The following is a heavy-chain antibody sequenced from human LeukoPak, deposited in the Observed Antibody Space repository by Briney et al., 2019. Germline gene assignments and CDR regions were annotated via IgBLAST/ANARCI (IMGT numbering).Heavy chain of an antibody. CDR1: GFTFTNYA. D-gene: IGHD3-22*01. V-gene: IGHV3-23*01. CDR2: ISGSGGST. Sequence: PGGSLRLSCAASGFTFTNYAMNWVRQAPGKGLEWASGISGSGGSTYYAASVKGRFTISRDNSKNTLYLQMNSLRAEDTAVYYCAKGGSYYYDSSGYFGYWGQGTQVTVSS. CDR3: AKGGSYYYDSSGYFGY. J-gene: IGHJ4*02.